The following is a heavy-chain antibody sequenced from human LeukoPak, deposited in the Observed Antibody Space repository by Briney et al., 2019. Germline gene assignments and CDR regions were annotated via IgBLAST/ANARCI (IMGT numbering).Heavy chain of an antibody. Sequence: SQTLSLTCAVSGVSISSGSYYWSWIRQPAGKGLEWIGRIYTSGSTNYNPSLKSRVTISVDTSKNQFSLKLSSVTAADTAVYYCARDAGWELWPLFDYWGQGTLVTVSS. CDR3: ARDAGWELWPLFDY. CDR2: IYTSGST. J-gene: IGHJ4*02. CDR1: GVSISSGSYY. V-gene: IGHV4-61*02. D-gene: IGHD1-26*01.